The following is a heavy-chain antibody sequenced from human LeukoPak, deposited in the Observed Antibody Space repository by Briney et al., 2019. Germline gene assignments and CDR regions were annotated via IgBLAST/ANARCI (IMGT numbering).Heavy chain of an antibody. Sequence: GRSLRLSCAASGFTFSSYWMHWVRQAPGKGLVWVSRVNPQGSGTSYTDSVKGRFTISRDNAKDALHLRMDNLRVEDTAVYYCARARWSSTGWFLGYWGQGTLVTVSS. CDR2: VNPQGSGT. J-gene: IGHJ4*02. V-gene: IGHV3-74*01. CDR1: GFTFSSYW. D-gene: IGHD6-19*01. CDR3: ARARWSSTGWFLGY.